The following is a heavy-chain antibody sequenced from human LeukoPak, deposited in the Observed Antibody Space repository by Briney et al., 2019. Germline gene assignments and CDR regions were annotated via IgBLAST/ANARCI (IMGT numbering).Heavy chain of an antibody. Sequence: PGGSLRLSCAASGFTFTTYWMSWVRQLPGKGLEWVAVISYDGSNKYYADSVKGRFTISRDNSKNTLYLQMNSLRPEDTAVYYCAKDLGGIHYFDYWGQGTLVSVSS. CDR3: AKDLGGIHYFDY. CDR1: GFTFTTYW. V-gene: IGHV3-30*18. CDR2: ISYDGSNK. J-gene: IGHJ4*02.